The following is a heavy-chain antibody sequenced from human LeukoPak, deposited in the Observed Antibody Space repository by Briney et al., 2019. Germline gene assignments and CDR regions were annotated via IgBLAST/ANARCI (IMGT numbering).Heavy chain of an antibody. Sequence: SETLSLTCTVSGGSISSIYWSWIRQPAGKGLEWIGRIYISGSTNYNPSLKSRVTMSVDTSKNQFSLKLSSVTAADTAVYYCARELGQWLAFDYWGQGTLVTVSS. CDR2: IYISGST. D-gene: IGHD6-19*01. CDR3: ARELGQWLAFDY. V-gene: IGHV4-4*07. J-gene: IGHJ4*02. CDR1: GGSISSIY.